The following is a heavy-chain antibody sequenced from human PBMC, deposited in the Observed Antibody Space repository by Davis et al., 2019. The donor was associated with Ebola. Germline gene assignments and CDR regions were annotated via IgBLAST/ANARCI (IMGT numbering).Heavy chain of an antibody. J-gene: IGHJ4*02. Sequence: PGGSLRLSCAASGFTFSSYAMSWVRQAPGKGLEWVSAISGSGYSTYYADSVKGRFTFSRDNSKNTLYLQMNSLRAEDTAVYYCAKEWTAAPGHHCDYWGLGTLVTVSS. CDR3: AKEWTAAPGHHCDY. V-gene: IGHV3-23*01. CDR2: ISGSGYST. D-gene: IGHD6-13*01. CDR1: GFTFSSYA.